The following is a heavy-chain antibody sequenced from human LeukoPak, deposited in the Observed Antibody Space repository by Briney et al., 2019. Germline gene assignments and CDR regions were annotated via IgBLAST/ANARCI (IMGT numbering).Heavy chain of an antibody. CDR2: IWHDGNNK. CDR1: GFTFSSYG. CDR3: ARDQKEHYYYGMDV. D-gene: IGHD1/OR15-1a*01. Sequence: GGSLRLSCAASGFTFSSYGMHWVRQAPGKGLEWAAVIWHDGNNKYYADSVKGRFTISRDNSKNTLYLQMNTLRAEDTAVYYCARDQKEHYYYGMDVWGQGTTVTVSS. V-gene: IGHV3-33*01. J-gene: IGHJ6*02.